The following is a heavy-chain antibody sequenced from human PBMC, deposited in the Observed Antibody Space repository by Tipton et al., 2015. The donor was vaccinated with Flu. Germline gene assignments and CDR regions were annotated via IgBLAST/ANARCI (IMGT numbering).Heavy chain of an antibody. CDR3: ARAGSYSSGWYLGYDS. D-gene: IGHD6-13*01. J-gene: IGHJ4*02. V-gene: IGHV5-51*01. Sequence: QLVQSGAEVKKTGESLKISCKGSGYSFTTYWIGWVRQMPGRGLEWMGIIYPGDSDTRYNPSFQGQVTISADKSISTAYLQWSSLKASDSGMYYCARAGSYSSGWYLGYDSWGQGTLVTVSS. CDR2: IYPGDSDT. CDR1: GYSFTTYW.